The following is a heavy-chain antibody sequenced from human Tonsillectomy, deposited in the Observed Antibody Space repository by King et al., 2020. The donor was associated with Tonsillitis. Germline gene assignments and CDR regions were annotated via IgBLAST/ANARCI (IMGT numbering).Heavy chain of an antibody. V-gene: IGHV1-69*01. CDR3: ARVLGAGVALVI. D-gene: IGHD3-16*01. Sequence: QLVQSGAEVKKPGSSMKVSCKASGGSISSYAVSWVRQAPGQGLEWMGGIIPIFGTTNYAQAFQGRVTISADESSSTAYMELSSLRSEDTAVYYCARVLGAGVALVIGGQGPMVTAPS. CDR1: GGSISSYA. CDR2: IIPIFGTT. J-gene: IGHJ3*02.